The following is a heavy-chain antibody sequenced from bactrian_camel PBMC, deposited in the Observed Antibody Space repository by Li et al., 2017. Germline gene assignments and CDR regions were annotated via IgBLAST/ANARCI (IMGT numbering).Heavy chain of an antibody. V-gene: IGHV3S53*01. CDR1: VSTFSEFFSEFC. CDR2: LDSDGST. D-gene: IGHD5*01. CDR3: AADPPLWVGCVVGSVYNY. Sequence: QVQLVESGGGPVEAGGSLRLSCAASVSTFSEFFSEFCMGWFRQAPGKEREGVAALDSDGSTSYADSVKGRFTISQDNAKNTPYLQMNSLKPEDSAMYYCAADPPLWVGCVVGSVYNYRGQGTQVTVS. J-gene: IGHJ4*01.